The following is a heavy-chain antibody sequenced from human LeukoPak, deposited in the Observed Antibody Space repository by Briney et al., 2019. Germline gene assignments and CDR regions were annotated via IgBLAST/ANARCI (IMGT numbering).Heavy chain of an antibody. CDR1: GGSISSYY. CDR3: ARRTWTGPFDY. J-gene: IGHJ4*02. Sequence: SETLSLTCTVSGGSISSYYWSWIRQPPGKGLEWIGCIYYSGSTNYNPSLKSRVTISVDTSKNQFSLKLSSVTAADTAVYYCARRTWTGPFDYWGQGTLVTVSS. D-gene: IGHD1-1*01. V-gene: IGHV4-59*01. CDR2: IYYSGST.